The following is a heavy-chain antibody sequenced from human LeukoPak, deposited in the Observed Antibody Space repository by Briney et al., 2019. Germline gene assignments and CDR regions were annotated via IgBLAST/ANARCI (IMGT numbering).Heavy chain of an antibody. CDR3: ARVRSYGSGSYYIDY. Sequence: SQTLSLTCTVSGGSISSGGYYWSWIRQHPGKGLEWIGFIYYSGSTYYNPSLKSRVTISVDTSKNQFSLKLSSVTAADMAVYYCARVRSYGSGSYYIDYWGQGTLVTVSS. V-gene: IGHV4-31*03. CDR1: GGSISSGGYY. J-gene: IGHJ4*02. D-gene: IGHD3-10*01. CDR2: IYYSGST.